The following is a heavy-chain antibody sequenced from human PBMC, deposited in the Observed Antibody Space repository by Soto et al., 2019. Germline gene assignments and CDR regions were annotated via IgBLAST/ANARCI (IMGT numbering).Heavy chain of an antibody. CDR3: ARGIDYGDYAIDY. D-gene: IGHD4-17*01. CDR1: GFTFSNYG. Sequence: QVHLVESGGGVVQPGTSLRLSCAASGFTFSNYGMHWVRQAPGKGLEWVAVIWYDGSNKYYADSVKGRFTISRDNSKTTLSLQMNSLRAEDTAVYYCARGIDYGDYAIDYWGQGSQVTVSS. CDR2: IWYDGSNK. V-gene: IGHV3-33*01. J-gene: IGHJ4*02.